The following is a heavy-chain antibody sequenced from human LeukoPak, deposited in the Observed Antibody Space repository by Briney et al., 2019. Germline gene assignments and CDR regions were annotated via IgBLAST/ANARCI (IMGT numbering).Heavy chain of an antibody. V-gene: IGHV3-9*01. CDR3: ARALYNTGWYPDYFDS. Sequence: GGSLRLSCAASGFTFDDYAMHWVRQAPGKGLEWVSGISWNSGSIGYVGSVEGRFTISRDNDKNSLYLQMSSLRAEDTAIYYCARALYNTGWYPDYFDSWGQGALVTVSS. D-gene: IGHD6-19*01. CDR1: GFTFDDYA. J-gene: IGHJ4*02. CDR2: ISWNSGSI.